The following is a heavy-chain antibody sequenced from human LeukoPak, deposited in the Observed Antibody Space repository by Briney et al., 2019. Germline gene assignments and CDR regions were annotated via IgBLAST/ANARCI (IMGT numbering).Heavy chain of an antibody. D-gene: IGHD6-13*01. CDR1: GFTFSSNW. CDR3: AKKYSSSWYQWVTADY. V-gene: IGHV3-7*01. J-gene: IGHJ4*02. Sequence: GGSLRLSCAASGFTFSSNWMSWVRQAPGKGLEWVATINQDGSEKYYADSVKGRFTISRDNSKNTLYLQMNSLRAEDTAVYYCAKKYSSSWYQWVTADYWGQGTLVTVSS. CDR2: INQDGSEK.